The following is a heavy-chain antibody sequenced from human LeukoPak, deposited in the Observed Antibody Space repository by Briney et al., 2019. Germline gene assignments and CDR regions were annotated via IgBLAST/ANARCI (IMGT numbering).Heavy chain of an antibody. Sequence: PGGSLRLSCAASGFTFSSYWMHWVRQAPGEGLVWVSRINSDGSSTSYADSVKGRFTISRDNAKNTLYLQMNSLRAEDTAVYYCATQAYSSGPKWGQGTLVTVSS. J-gene: IGHJ4*02. CDR1: GFTFSSYW. CDR3: ATQAYSSGPK. D-gene: IGHD6-19*01. V-gene: IGHV3-74*01. CDR2: INSDGSST.